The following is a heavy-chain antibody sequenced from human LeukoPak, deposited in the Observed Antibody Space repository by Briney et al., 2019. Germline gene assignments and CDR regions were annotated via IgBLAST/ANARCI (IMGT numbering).Heavy chain of an antibody. CDR3: ARSRNGPQDY. CDR1: GGSIISTNYY. V-gene: IGHV4-39*01. Sequence: PSETLSLTCTASGGSIISTNYYWGWLRQPPGKGLEWIGSIYYSGTTYYNPSLKSRITISVDTSKNQFSLKLSSVAAADTAVYYCARSRNGPQDYWGQGTLVTVSS. CDR2: IYYSGTT. D-gene: IGHD2-8*01. J-gene: IGHJ4*02.